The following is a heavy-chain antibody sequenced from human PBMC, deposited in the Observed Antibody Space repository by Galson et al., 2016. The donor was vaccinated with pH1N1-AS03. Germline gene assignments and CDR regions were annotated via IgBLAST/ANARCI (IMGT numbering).Heavy chain of an antibody. CDR2: IYGGGDT. D-gene: IGHD2-8*01. CDR3: ARESLYGGYYFDY. CDR1: GFTINNNY. Sequence: SLRLSCAASGFTINNNYMSWVRQAPGKGLEWVSVIYGGGDTFYADSVKGRFTISRDHSKNTVYLQMNSLRVEDTAVYYCARESLYGGYYFDYWGQGALVTVSS. V-gene: IGHV3-53*01. J-gene: IGHJ4*02.